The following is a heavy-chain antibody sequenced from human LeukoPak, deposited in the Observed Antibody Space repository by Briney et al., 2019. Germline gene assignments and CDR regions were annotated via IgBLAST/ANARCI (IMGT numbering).Heavy chain of an antibody. CDR1: GFTIGTAW. J-gene: IGHJ6*04. D-gene: IGHD3-3*02. Sequence: GGSLRLSCASSGFTIGTAWMSWVRQAPGKGLEWLGHIKSEGEGATTDYAAPAKGRFAISRDDSKNMIYLQMSSLKMDDTAIYYCIAHFPYFYGFDAWGKGTTVTVSS. CDR3: IAHFPYFYGFDA. CDR2: IKSEGEGATT. V-gene: IGHV3-15*01.